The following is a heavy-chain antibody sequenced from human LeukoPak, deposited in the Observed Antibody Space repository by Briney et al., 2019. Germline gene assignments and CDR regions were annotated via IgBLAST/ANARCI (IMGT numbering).Heavy chain of an antibody. Sequence: SGGSLRLSCAVSGFSFSDYGMHRVRQAPGKGLEWVAVISFDGSLIYYIDSVKGRFTISRDSSKKTLYLQMNSLRVEDTAVYYCAKDPFRSGHLRYFDKWGQGTLVTVSS. CDR1: GFSFSDYG. D-gene: IGHD3-3*01. CDR2: ISFDGSLI. CDR3: AKDPFRSGHLRYFDK. V-gene: IGHV3-30*18. J-gene: IGHJ4*02.